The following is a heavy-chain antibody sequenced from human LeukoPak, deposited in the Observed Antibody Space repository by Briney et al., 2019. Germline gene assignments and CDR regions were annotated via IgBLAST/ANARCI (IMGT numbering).Heavy chain of an antibody. CDR2: MHPHNGNP. Sequence: GASVKVSCKASGYTFTSYDINWVRQAPGQGLEWMGWMHPHNGNPGYAQKFQGRVTMTMNTSISTAYMELTSLTSEDTAVYYCGRGPRPSKYQPNNFAYWGQGTLVTVSS. CDR3: GRGPRPSKYQPNNFAY. J-gene: IGHJ4*02. CDR1: GYTFTSYD. D-gene: IGHD2-2*01. V-gene: IGHV1-8*01.